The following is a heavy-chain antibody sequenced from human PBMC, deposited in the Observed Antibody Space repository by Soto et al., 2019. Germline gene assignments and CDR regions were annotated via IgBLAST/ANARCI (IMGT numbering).Heavy chain of an antibody. J-gene: IGHJ5*02. V-gene: IGHV4-34*01. CDR3: AKGGGFIKGRMVWFDP. D-gene: IGHD2-15*01. CDR2: INHRGTI. Sequence: QVQLQQWGAGLLKPSETLSLTCGVYNGSFSDYPWNWIRQPPGKGLEWIGEINHRGTINYNPSLKSRVTLSVDTSRNQFSLKVKSVTAADTAVYYCAKGGGFIKGRMVWFDPWGQGTLVTVSS. CDR1: NGSFSDYP.